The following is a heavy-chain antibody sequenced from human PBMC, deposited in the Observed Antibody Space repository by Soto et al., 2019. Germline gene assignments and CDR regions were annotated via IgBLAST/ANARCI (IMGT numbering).Heavy chain of an antibody. D-gene: IGHD3-10*01. V-gene: IGHV4-61*03. CDR3: ARDYYGSGSYLGMDV. CDR2: IYYNGDT. CDR1: GASVGSRSYY. Sequence: SDTLSLTCQVSGASVGSRSYYWSWIRQPPGRGLEWIGYIYYNGDTIYSPSLKSRVTISLDTAKNHFSLQLTSVTAEDTAVYYCARDYYGSGSYLGMDVWGQGTTVTSP. J-gene: IGHJ6*02.